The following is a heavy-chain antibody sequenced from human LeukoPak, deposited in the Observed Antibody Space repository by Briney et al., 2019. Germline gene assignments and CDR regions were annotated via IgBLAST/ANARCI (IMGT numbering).Heavy chain of an antibody. Sequence: SETLSLTCTVSGGSISSSSYYWGWIRQPPGKGLEWIGSIYYSGCTYYNPSLKSRVTISVDTSKNQFSLKLSSVTAADTAVYYCARQDCSGGSCPFDYWGQGTLVTVSS. CDR1: GGSISSSSYY. CDR3: ARQDCSGGSCPFDY. J-gene: IGHJ4*02. D-gene: IGHD2-15*01. V-gene: IGHV4-39*01. CDR2: IYYSGCT.